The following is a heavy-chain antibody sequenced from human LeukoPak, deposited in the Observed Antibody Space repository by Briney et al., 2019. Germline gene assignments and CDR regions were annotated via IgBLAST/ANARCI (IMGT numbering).Heavy chain of an antibody. CDR1: GYTFTIYD. CDR2: MNPNRGNT. J-gene: IGHJ6*02. CDR3: AMRANSCMDV. D-gene: IGHD4-23*01. Sequence: ASVSVSFKASGYTFTIYDIKWVRQAAGQGGEWRGWMNPNRGNTGYTQKFEGRVNINRNTSISTAYMELSSLRSEDTAVYYCAMRANSCMDVWGQGTTVTVSS. V-gene: IGHV1-8*01.